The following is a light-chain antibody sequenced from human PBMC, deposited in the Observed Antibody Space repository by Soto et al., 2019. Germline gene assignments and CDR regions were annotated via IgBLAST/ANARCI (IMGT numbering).Light chain of an antibody. CDR3: QQYNNWPMYT. CDR1: QSVSSN. Sequence: EIVMTQSPATLSVSPGERATLSCRASQSVSSNLAWYQQKPGQPPSLLIYSASTRATGIPARFSGSGSGTEFTLTISSLQSEDFAVYYCQQYNNWPMYTFGQGTKLDLK. V-gene: IGKV3-15*01. CDR2: SAS. J-gene: IGKJ2*01.